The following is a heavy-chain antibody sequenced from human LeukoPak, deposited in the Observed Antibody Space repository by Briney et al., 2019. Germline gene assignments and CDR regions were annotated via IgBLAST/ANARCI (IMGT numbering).Heavy chain of an antibody. CDR1: GFTFSNNG. Sequence: PGRSLRLSCAASGFTFSNNGMHWVRQAPGKGLEWVAVIWYDGSKEYYADSVKGRFTISRDDSKNTLYLQMNSLRAEDTAVYYCARDADTNSRYSFLDYWGQGTLVTVSS. V-gene: IGHV3-33*01. CDR3: ARDADTNSRYSFLDY. J-gene: IGHJ4*02. CDR2: IWYDGSKE. D-gene: IGHD5-12*01.